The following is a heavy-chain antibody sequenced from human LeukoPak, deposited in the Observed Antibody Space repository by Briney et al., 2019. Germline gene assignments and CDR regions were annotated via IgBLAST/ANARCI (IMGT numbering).Heavy chain of an antibody. V-gene: IGHV3-23*01. CDR2: ISASGGTT. D-gene: IGHD6-6*01. CDR1: GFTFSSYA. CDR3: AKDSDYTSSPFDY. J-gene: IGHJ4*02. Sequence: GGSLRLSCAASGFTFSSYAMNWVRQAPGKGLEWVSGISASGGTTYYADSVKGRFTISGDSSKNTLYLRMNSLRAEDTAVYYCAKDSDYTSSPFDYWGQGTLVTVSS.